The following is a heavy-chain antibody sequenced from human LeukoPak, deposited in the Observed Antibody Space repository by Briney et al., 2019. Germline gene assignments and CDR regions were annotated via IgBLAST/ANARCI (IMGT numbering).Heavy chain of an antibody. D-gene: IGHD6-13*01. CDR2: INAGNGNT. V-gene: IGHV1-3*01. CDR1: GYTFTSYA. J-gene: IGHJ6*03. Sequence: ASVKVSCKASGYTFTSYAMHWVRQAPGQRLEWMGWINAGNGNTKYSQKFQGRATITRDTSASTAYMELSSLRSEDTAVYYCARAGSYSSSWTDYYYYYMDVWGKGTTVTVSS. CDR3: ARAGSYSSSWTDYYYYYMDV.